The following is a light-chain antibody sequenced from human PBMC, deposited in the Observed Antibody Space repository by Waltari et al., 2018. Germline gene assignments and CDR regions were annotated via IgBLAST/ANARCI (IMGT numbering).Light chain of an antibody. Sequence: VLTQSPGTLSLSPGERATLSCRASQSITKKFFAWYQQKPGQAPRLLIYGASSRAAGIADRFSGSGSGTDFTLTISRLESEDSAVYYCQQYGSSVMYTFGQGTKLEIK. CDR2: GAS. J-gene: IGKJ2*01. CDR1: QSITKKF. CDR3: QQYGSSVMYT. V-gene: IGKV3-20*01.